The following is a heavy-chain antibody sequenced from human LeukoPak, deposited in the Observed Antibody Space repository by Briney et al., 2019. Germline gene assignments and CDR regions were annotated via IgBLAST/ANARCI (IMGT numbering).Heavy chain of an antibody. V-gene: IGHV1-69*05. J-gene: IGHJ3*02. CDR1: GGTFSSYA. CDR2: IIPIFGTA. CDR3: AGVRHDYGDYGAFDI. Sequence: GASVKVSCKASGGTFSSYAISWVRQAPGQGLEWMGGIIPIFGTANYAQKFQGRVTITTDESTSTAYMELSSLRSEDTAVYYRAGVRHDYGDYGAFDIWGQGTMVTVSS. D-gene: IGHD4-17*01.